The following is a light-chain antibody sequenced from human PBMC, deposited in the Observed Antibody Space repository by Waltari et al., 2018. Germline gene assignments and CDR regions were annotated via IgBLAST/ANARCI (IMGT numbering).Light chain of an antibody. CDR3: QQCRHLPAT. CDR2: DTS. Sequence: DIVLTQSPAILSLSPGERATLSCRASQSVTNYLAWYQQKPGQAPSLLIYDTSNRATGIPDRFTGSGFGTDFTLTISSLEPEDFAVYFCQQCRHLPATFGRGTKVEIK. V-gene: IGKV3-11*01. J-gene: IGKJ1*01. CDR1: QSVTNY.